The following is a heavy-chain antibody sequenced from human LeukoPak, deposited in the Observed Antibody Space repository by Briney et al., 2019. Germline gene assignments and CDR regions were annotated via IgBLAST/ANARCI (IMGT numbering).Heavy chain of an antibody. CDR3: ARDRDYGDYNTQDLFVY. V-gene: IGHV1-18*01. D-gene: IGHD4-17*01. CDR1: GYTFTNFG. Sequence: ASVNVSFRASGYTFTNFGISWVRQAPGQGLEWMGWISAYNGNTNYAQRLQGRVTTTTDTSTSTAYMELRSLRSDDTAVYYCARDRDYGDYNTQDLFVYWGQGTLVTVSS. CDR2: ISAYNGNT. J-gene: IGHJ4*02.